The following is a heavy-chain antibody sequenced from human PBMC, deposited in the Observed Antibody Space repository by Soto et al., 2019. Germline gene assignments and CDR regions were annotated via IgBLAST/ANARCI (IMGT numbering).Heavy chain of an antibody. CDR3: AKVIDAGVGSGWTVDY. D-gene: IGHD6-19*01. CDR1: GFTFDDYA. J-gene: IGHJ4*02. Sequence: EVQLVESGGGLVQPGRSLRLSCAASGFTFDDYAMHWVRQAPGKGLEWVSGISWNSGSIGYADSVKGRFTISRDNAKNSLYLQMNSLRAEDTALYYCAKVIDAGVGSGWTVDYWGQGTLVTVSS. CDR2: ISWNSGSI. V-gene: IGHV3-9*01.